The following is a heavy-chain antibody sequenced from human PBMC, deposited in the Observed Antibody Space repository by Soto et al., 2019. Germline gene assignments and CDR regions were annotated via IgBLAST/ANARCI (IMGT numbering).Heavy chain of an antibody. CDR3: ARDPGIPYGHFPLDH. V-gene: IGHV3-33*01. J-gene: IGHJ4*02. CDR1: GFTFRAMA. Sequence: QVQLVESGGGVVQPGRSLTLSCAASGFTFRAMAMHWVRQAPGKGLEWVAVIWYDGSERYYGASFKGRFTISRENSDDTVYLRMSSLRVEDTAIYYCARDPGIPYGHFPLDHWGQGTLVTVSS. D-gene: IGHD3-10*01. CDR2: IWYDGSER.